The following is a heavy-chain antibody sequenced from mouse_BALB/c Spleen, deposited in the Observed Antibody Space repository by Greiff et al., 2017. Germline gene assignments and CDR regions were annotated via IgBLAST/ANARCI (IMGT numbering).Heavy chain of an antibody. Sequence: QVQLQQPGAELVKPGASVKLSCKASGYTFTSYWMHWVKQRPGQGLEWIGEINPSNGRTNYNEKFKSKATLTVDKSSSTAYMQLSSLTSEDSAVYYCARSHYGNYNAMDYWGQGTSVTVSS. V-gene: IGHV1S81*02. D-gene: IGHD2-1*01. CDR2: INPSNGRT. J-gene: IGHJ4*01. CDR3: ARSHYGNYNAMDY. CDR1: GYTFTSYW.